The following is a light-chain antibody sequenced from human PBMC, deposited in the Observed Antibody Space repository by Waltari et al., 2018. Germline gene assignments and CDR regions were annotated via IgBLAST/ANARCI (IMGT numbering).Light chain of an antibody. J-gene: IGLJ3*02. CDR1: SSDVGGYNY. CDR3: CSYVGSNIYWV. Sequence: QSALTQPRSVSGSPGQSVTISCTGTSSDVGGYNYVSWYQQHPDKAPKLIIYDINKRPAGVPDRFSGSKSGNTASLTISGLQAEDEADYYCCSYVGSNIYWVFGGGTKVTVL. CDR2: DIN. V-gene: IGLV2-11*01.